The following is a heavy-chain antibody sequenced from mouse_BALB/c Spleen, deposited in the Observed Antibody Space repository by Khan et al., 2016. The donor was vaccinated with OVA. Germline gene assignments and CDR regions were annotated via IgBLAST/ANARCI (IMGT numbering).Heavy chain of an antibody. J-gene: IGHJ3*01. Sequence: QVQLKESGPGLVAPSQSLSITCTVSGFSLSNYGIHWVRQPPGKGLEWLGVIWTGGITNYNSALMSRLIINKDNSKSQVFLKMNRLQTDDAAIYYCARSYDYDVGRFAYWGQGTLVTVSA. CDR2: IWTGGIT. V-gene: IGHV2-9*02. D-gene: IGHD2-4*01. CDR3: ARSYDYDVGRFAY. CDR1: GFSLSNYG.